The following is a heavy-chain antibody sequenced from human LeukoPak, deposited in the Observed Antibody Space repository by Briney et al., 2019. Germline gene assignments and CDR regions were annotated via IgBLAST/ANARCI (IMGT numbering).Heavy chain of an antibody. J-gene: IGHJ4*02. V-gene: IGHV3-21*01. CDR1: GFTFSGYS. CDR3: ARGTKRWLQLTEEREVDY. D-gene: IGHD5-24*01. Sequence: GGSLRLSCAASGFTFSGYSMNWIRQAPGKGLEWVSSISSSTSYIYYADSVKGRFTISKDNAKNSLYLQMNSLRAEDTAVYYCARGTKRWLQLTEEREVDYWGQGTLVTVSS. CDR2: ISSSTSYI.